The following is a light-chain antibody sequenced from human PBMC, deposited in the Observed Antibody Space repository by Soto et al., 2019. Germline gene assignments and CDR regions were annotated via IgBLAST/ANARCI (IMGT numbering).Light chain of an antibody. J-gene: IGKJ2*01. CDR2: ATS. V-gene: IGKV3-20*01. Sequence: EIVLTQSPGTLSLSPGDRATLSCRASQSVSSSYFAWYQQKPGQAPRLLIFATSSRATGIPDRFSGSGSGTDFTLTISRLEPEDFAVYYCHQFGGSPPEYTFGQGAKLEI. CDR1: QSVSSSY. CDR3: HQFGGSPPEYT.